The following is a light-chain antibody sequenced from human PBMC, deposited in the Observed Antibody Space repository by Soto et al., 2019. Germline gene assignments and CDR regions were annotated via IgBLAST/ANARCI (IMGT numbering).Light chain of an antibody. J-gene: IGLJ3*02. V-gene: IGLV2-23*01. CDR2: DCS. CDR1: SSDVGSYNL. CDR3: CSYAGSRV. Sequence: QSALTQPASVSGSPGQSITISCTGTSSDVGSYNLVSWYQQHPGKAPKLMIYDCSKRPSGVSNRFSGSKSGNTASLTISGVQAEDEDDYYCCSYAGSRVFGGGTKLTVL.